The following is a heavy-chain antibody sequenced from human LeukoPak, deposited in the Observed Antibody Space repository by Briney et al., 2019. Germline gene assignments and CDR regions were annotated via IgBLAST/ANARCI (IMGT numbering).Heavy chain of an antibody. J-gene: IGHJ5*02. Sequence: GGSLRLSCEASGFTFSSYWMSWVRQAPGKGLEWVANIKTDGSEKYYVDTVKGRLTISRDNAKNSLYLQMNSLRAEGTAVYYCARDYTGYFPWGQGTLVIVSS. V-gene: IGHV3-7*03. CDR3: ARDYTGYFP. D-gene: IGHD3-9*01. CDR2: IKTDGSEK. CDR1: GFTFSSYW.